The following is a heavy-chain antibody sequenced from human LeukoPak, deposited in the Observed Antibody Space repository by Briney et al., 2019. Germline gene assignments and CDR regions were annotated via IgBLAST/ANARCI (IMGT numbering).Heavy chain of an antibody. J-gene: IGHJ4*02. CDR2: IYHSGST. V-gene: IGHV4-30-2*02. CDR3: ARRVHSSSWSSYFDY. Sequence: KPSETLSLTCTVSGGSISSGGYYWSWVRQPPGKGLEWIGYIYHSGSTYYNPSLKSRVTISVDKSKNQFFLKLSSVTATDTAVYYCARRVHSSSWSSYFDYWGQETLVTVSS. D-gene: IGHD6-13*01. CDR1: GGSISSGGYY.